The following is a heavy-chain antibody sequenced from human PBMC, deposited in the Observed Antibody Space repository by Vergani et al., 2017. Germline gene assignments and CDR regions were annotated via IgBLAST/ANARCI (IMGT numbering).Heavy chain of an antibody. Sequence: VQLLESGGGLVQPGGSLRPTCAASEFTFSNYAMNWVRQAPGKGLGWVAVISNDGGNKYYADSVKGRFTIYKDNTVDMLSLQMNSLIPDDTAVYYCVRWGRGGHGDFWSRLDPWGQGTRVIVSS. D-gene: IGHD3-3*01. CDR2: ISNDGGNK. V-gene: IGHV3-30*03. CDR3: VRWGRGGHGDFWSRLDP. CDR1: EFTFSNYA. J-gene: IGHJ5*02.